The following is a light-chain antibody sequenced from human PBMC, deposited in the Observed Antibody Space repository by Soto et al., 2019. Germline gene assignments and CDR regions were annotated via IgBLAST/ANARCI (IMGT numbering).Light chain of an antibody. V-gene: IGLV2-11*01. Sequence: QSALTQPRSLSGSTGQSVTISCTGTSSDVGGYNYVSWYQQHPVKAPKLVIYDVTKRPSGVPDRFSGSKSGNRASLTISGLQTEDDADYYCCSYAGSSTSVFGGGTKLTVL. CDR3: CSYAGSSTSV. J-gene: IGLJ3*02. CDR1: SSDVGGYNY. CDR2: DVT.